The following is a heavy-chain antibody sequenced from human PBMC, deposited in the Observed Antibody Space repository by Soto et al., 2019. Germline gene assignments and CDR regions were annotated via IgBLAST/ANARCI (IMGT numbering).Heavy chain of an antibody. Sequence: QVQLVQSGAEVKKPGSSVKVSCKASGGTFSSYTISWVRQAPGQGLEWMGRIIPILGIANYAQKFQGRDTITAHKSTSTAYMELSSLRSEDTAVYYCARAIAAAGTEYYGMDVWGQGTTVTVSS. CDR2: IIPILGIA. CDR1: GGTFSSYT. CDR3: ARAIAAAGTEYYGMDV. D-gene: IGHD6-13*01. J-gene: IGHJ6*02. V-gene: IGHV1-69*02.